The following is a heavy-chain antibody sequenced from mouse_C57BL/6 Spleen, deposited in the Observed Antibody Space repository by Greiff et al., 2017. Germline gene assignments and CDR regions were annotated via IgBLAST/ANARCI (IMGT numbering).Heavy chain of an antibody. V-gene: IGHV5-12*01. J-gene: IGHJ4*01. Sequence: EVHLVESGGGLVQPGGSLKLSCAASGFTFSDYYMYWVRQTPEQRLEWVAYISNGGGSTYYPDTVKGRFTISRDNAKNTLYLQMSRLKSEDTAMYYCARQKATVYAMDYWGQGTSVTVSA. CDR1: GFTFSDYY. CDR3: ARQKATVYAMDY. D-gene: IGHD1-1*01. CDR2: ISNGGGST.